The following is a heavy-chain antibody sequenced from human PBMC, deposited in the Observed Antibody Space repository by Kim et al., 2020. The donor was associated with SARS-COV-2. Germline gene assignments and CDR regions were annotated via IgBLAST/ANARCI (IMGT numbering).Heavy chain of an antibody. J-gene: IGHJ4*02. V-gene: IGHV4-59*01. Sequence: TNDNPSLKSRVTISVDTSKNQFSLKLSSVTAADTAVYYCARAGYSSGWIDYWGQGTLVTVSS. CDR2: T. D-gene: IGHD6-19*01. CDR3: ARAGYSSGWIDY.